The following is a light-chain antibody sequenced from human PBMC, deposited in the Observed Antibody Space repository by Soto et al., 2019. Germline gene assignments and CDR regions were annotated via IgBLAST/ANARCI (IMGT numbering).Light chain of an antibody. Sequence: SYKLSQPPSESVAPGKTSRITCGGNNIGSKSVHWYQQKPGQAPVLVIYYDSDRPSGIPERFSGSNSGNTATLTISRVEAGDEADYYCQVWDSSSDHYVFGTGTKVTVL. V-gene: IGLV3-21*04. CDR1: NIGSKS. CDR2: YDS. J-gene: IGLJ1*01. CDR3: QVWDSSSDHYV.